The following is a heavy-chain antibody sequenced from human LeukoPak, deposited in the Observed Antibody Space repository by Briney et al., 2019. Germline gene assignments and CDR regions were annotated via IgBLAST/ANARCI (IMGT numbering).Heavy chain of an antibody. CDR3: ARAAGVPADMDV. CDR1: GYTFTSYY. J-gene: IGHJ6*03. V-gene: IGHV1-46*01. D-gene: IGHD2-2*01. Sequence: ASVKVSCKASGYTFTSYYIHWVRQAPGQGLEWMGIINPSGGSTSYAQKFQGRVTMTRDTPTSTAYMELSSLRSEDTAVYYCARAAGVPADMDVWGKGTTVTVSS. CDR2: INPSGGST.